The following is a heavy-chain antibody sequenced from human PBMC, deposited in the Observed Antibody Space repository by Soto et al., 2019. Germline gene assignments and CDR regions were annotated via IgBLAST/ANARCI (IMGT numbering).Heavy chain of an antibody. J-gene: IGHJ4*02. CDR3: ARHGAYYDSSGYPYYYFDY. CDR2: IFWNDEK. CDR1: GFSLSYARVG. D-gene: IGHD3-22*01. Sequence: QVTLKESGPVLVKPTETLTLTCTVSGFSLSYARVGVSWIRQPPGEALEWLAHIFWNDEKSYSTSLKSRLTISKDTSKRQVVLAMTNMDPAATATYYCARHGAYYDSSGYPYYYFDYWGQGILVTVSS. V-gene: IGHV2-26*01.